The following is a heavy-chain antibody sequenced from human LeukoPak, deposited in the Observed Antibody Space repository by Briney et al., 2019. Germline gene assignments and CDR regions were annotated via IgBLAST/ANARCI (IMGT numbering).Heavy chain of an antibody. J-gene: IGHJ3*02. Sequence: SETLSLTCAVYGGSFSGYYWSWIRQPPGKGLEWIGEINHSGSTNYNPSLKSRVTISVDTSKNQFSLKLSSVTAADTAVYYCARGWFGELNDAFDIWGQGTMVTVSS. CDR3: ARGWFGELNDAFDI. D-gene: IGHD3-10*01. CDR2: INHSGST. CDR1: GGSFSGYY. V-gene: IGHV4-34*01.